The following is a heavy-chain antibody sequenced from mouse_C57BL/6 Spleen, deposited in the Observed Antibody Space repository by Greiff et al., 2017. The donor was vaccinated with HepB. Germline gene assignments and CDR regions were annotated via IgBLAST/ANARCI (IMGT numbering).Heavy chain of an antibody. J-gene: IGHJ1*03. CDR2: IDPNSGGT. Sequence: QVQLQQPGAELVKPGASVKLSCKASGYTFTSYWMHWVKQRPGRGLEWIGRIDPNSGGTKYNEKFKSKATLTVDKPSSTAYMQLSSLTSEDSAVYYCARSSIYYGYDGWYFDVWGTGTTVTVSS. V-gene: IGHV1-72*01. CDR3: ARSSIYYGYDGWYFDV. CDR1: GYTFTSYW. D-gene: IGHD2-2*01.